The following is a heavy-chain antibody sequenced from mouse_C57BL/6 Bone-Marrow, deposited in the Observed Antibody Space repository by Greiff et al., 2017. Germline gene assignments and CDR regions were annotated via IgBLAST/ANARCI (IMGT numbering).Heavy chain of an antibody. J-gene: IGHJ1*03. V-gene: IGHV3-6*01. D-gene: IGHD1-1*01. Sequence: VQLKESGPGLVKPSQSLSLTCSVTGYSITSGYYWNWIRQFPGNKLEWMGYISYDGSNNYNPSLKNRSSITRDTSKNQFVLKLNSVTTEDTATYYCARGGGSSLWYFDVWGTGTTVTVSS. CDR3: ARGGGSSLWYFDV. CDR1: GYSITSGYY. CDR2: ISYDGSN.